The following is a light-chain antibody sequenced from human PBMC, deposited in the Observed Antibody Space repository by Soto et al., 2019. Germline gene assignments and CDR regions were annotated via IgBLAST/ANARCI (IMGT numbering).Light chain of an antibody. Sequence: AIRMTQSPSSLSASTGDRVTITCRASQGISSYLAWYQQRPGKAPRLLIYAASRLQRGVPSRFSGSESGTDFTLTISNLQPEDFATYYCLQSNSFPLTFGGGTKVDIK. J-gene: IGKJ4*01. CDR1: QGISSY. CDR2: AAS. V-gene: IGKV1-8*01. CDR3: LQSNSFPLT.